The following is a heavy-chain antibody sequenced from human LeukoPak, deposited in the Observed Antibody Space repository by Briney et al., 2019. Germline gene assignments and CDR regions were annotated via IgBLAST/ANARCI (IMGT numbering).Heavy chain of an antibody. J-gene: IGHJ4*02. Sequence: GGSLRLSCAASGFTFDDYAMHWVRQAPGKGLEWVSGISWNSGSIGYADSVKGRFTISRDNAKNSLYLQMNSLRADDTAVYYCARGRTLVAVAGPYYFDYWGQGTLVTVSS. V-gene: IGHV3-9*01. CDR2: ISWNSGSI. CDR1: GFTFDDYA. CDR3: ARGRTLVAVAGPYYFDY. D-gene: IGHD6-19*01.